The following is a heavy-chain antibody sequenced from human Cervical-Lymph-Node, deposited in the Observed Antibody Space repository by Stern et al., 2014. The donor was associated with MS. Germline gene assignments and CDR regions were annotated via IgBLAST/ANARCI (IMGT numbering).Heavy chain of an antibody. D-gene: IGHD1-26*01. CDR2: IWYDGSNK. V-gene: IGHV3-33*01. CDR3: ARVGVGTTLNYFDY. CDR1: GFTFSDYG. J-gene: IGHJ4*02. Sequence: QMQLVQSGGGVVQPGRSLRLSCAASGFTFSDYGMFWVRPAPGKGLAWVSMIWYDGSNKYYADSVKGRFAISRDNSEDTLYLQMNSLRAEDTAVYFCARVGVGTTLNYFDYWGQGTLVTVSS.